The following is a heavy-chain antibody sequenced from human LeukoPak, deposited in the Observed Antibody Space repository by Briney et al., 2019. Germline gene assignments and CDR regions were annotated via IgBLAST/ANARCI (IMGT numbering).Heavy chain of an antibody. J-gene: IGHJ4*02. CDR3: ARESGYDYLFDY. CDR1: GGSISSYY. D-gene: IGHD5-12*01. V-gene: IGHV4-59*01. CDR2: IYYSGST. Sequence: SETLSLTCTVSGGSISSYYWSWIRQPPGKGLEWIGYIYYSGSTNYNPSLKSRVTISVDTSKNQFSLKLSSVTAADTVVYYCARESGYDYLFDYWGQGTLVTVSS.